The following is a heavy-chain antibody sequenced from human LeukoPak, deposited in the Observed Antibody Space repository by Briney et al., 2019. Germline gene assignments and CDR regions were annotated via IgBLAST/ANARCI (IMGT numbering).Heavy chain of an antibody. V-gene: IGHV1-2*02. J-gene: IGHJ4*02. CDR2: INPNSGGT. D-gene: IGHD3-22*01. Sequence: ASVKVSCKASGYTFTGYYMHWVRQAPGQGLEWMGWINPNSGGTNYAQKFQGRVTMAEDTSTDTAYMELSSLRSEDTAVYYCATIDGHYDSSGYWGQGTLVIVSS. CDR3: ATIDGHYDSSGY. CDR1: GYTFTGYY.